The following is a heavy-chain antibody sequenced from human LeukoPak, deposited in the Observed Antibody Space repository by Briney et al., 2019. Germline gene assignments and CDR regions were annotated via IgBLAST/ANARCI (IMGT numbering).Heavy chain of an antibody. J-gene: IGHJ3*02. D-gene: IGHD6-6*01. V-gene: IGHV1-2*02. Sequence: GASVKVSCKASGYTFTGYYMHWVRQAPGQGLERMGWINPNSGGTNYAQKFRGRVTMTRDTSISTAYMELSRLRSDDTAVYYCARESLEYSSSSDAFDIWGQGTMVTVSS. CDR1: GYTFTGYY. CDR3: ARESLEYSSSSDAFDI. CDR2: INPNSGGT.